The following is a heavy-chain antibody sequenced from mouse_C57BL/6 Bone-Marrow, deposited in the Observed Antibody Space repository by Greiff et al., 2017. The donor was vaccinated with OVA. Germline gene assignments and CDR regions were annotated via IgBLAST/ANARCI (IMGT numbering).Heavy chain of an antibody. Sequence: VQLQQSGAELARPGASVKMSCKASGYTFTSYTMHWVKQRPGQGLEWIGYINPSSGYTKYNQKFKDKATLTADKSSSTAYMQLSSLTSEDSAVYYSAREGPPNYYGSSYPSYWGQGTALTVSS. CDR1: GYTFTSYT. CDR3: AREGPPNYYGSSYPSY. V-gene: IGHV1-4*01. CDR2: INPSSGYT. J-gene: IGHJ2*01. D-gene: IGHD1-1*01.